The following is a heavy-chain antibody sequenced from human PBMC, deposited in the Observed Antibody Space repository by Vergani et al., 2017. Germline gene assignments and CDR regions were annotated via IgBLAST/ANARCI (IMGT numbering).Heavy chain of an antibody. CDR2: INPNSGGT. V-gene: IGHV1-2*04. CDR1: GYTFTGYY. Sequence: VQLVQSGAEVKKPGASVKVSCKASGYTFTGYYMHWVRQAPGQGLEWMGWINPNSGGTNYAQKFQGWVTMTRDTSKNQFSLKLSSVTAADTAVYYCARGQLLLLSDAFDIWGQGTMVTVSS. D-gene: IGHD2-2*01. CDR3: ARGQLLLLSDAFDI. J-gene: IGHJ3*02.